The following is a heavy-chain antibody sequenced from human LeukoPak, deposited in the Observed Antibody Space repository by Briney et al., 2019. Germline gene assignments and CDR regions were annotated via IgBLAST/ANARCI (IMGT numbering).Heavy chain of an antibody. CDR2: VYDTGNT. V-gene: IGHV4-59*08. CDR1: GSSMSSYY. CDR3: ARNPPLNGDYVFDY. D-gene: IGHD4-17*01. Sequence: TASETLSLTCSVSGSSMSSYYWTWIRQPPGKGLEWIGYVYDTGNTNYNPSLKSRVTISVDTSKSQFSLILTSVTAADTAVYYCARNPPLNGDYVFDYWGQGALVTVSS. J-gene: IGHJ4*02.